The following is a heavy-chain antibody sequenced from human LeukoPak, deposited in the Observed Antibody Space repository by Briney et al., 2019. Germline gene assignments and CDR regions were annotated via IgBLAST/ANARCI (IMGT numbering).Heavy chain of an antibody. J-gene: IGHJ6*03. CDR2: GGSGGST. CDR3: AKMRGQYYHSYYMDA. V-gene: IGHV3-23*01. Sequence: GGSLRLSCAASGFIFSSYAMSWVRQAPGKGLEWVSYGGSGGSTYYADSVKGRFTVSRDNSNSTLYLQMNSLTAEDTAVYYCAKMRGQYYHSYYMDAWGKGTTVTVSS. CDR1: GFIFSSYA.